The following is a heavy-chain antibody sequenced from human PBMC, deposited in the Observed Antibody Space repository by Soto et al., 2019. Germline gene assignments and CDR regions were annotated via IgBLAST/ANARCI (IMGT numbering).Heavy chain of an antibody. D-gene: IGHD2-2*01. CDR2: ISAYNGNT. CDR3: ARGPNPRWGCRSTSCYNFDY. J-gene: IGHJ4*02. V-gene: IGHV1-18*01. CDR1: GYTFSSYG. Sequence: ASVKVSCKASGYTFSSYGISWVRQAPGQGLEWMGWISAYNGNTNYAQKLQGRVTMTTDTSTSTGYMELRSLRSDDPAVYYCARGPNPRWGCRSTSCYNFDYWGQGTLVTVSS.